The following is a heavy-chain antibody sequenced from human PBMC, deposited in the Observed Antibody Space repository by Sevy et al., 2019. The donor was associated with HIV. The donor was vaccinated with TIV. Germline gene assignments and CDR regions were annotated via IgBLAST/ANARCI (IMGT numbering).Heavy chain of an antibody. Sequence: GGSLRLSCAASGFTFSSYAMHWVRQAPGKGLEWVAVISYDGSNKYYADSVKGRFTISSDNSKNTLYLQMNSLRAEDTAVYYCARGNEFGAFDIWGQGTMVTVSS. CDR3: ARGNEFGAFDI. D-gene: IGHD3-10*01. CDR2: ISYDGSNK. J-gene: IGHJ3*02. V-gene: IGHV3-30-3*01. CDR1: GFTFSSYA.